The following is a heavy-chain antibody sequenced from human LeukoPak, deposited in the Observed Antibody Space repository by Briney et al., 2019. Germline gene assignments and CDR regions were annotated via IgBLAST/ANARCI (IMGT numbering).Heavy chain of an antibody. J-gene: IGHJ6*02. CDR2: ISGSNT. V-gene: IGHV3-23*01. D-gene: IGHD1-26*01. CDR3: AKSQREACCYGMDV. CDR1: GFTFSNYA. Sequence: GGSLRLSCTASGFTFSNYAMNWVRRAPGEGLEWVSAISGSNTYYTDSVKDRFTISRDNSKNSLYLQMNSLRPKDTAVYYCAKSQREACCYGMDVWGQGTTVTVS.